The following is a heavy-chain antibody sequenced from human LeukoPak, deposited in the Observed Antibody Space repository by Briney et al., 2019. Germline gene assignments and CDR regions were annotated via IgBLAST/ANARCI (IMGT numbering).Heavy chain of an antibody. CDR2: ITPLSATP. J-gene: IGHJ3*01. V-gene: IGHV1-69*06. CDR3: AGDPPGTPVGFDV. Sequence: SVKVSCKASAGTFNRYAISWVRQAAGQGLEWMGRITPLSATPSQSQWIQGRVTITADISTNTVYLDLSSLRSEDTALYFCAGDPPGTPVGFDVWGQGTMVTVSS. D-gene: IGHD3-10*01. CDR1: AGTFNRYA.